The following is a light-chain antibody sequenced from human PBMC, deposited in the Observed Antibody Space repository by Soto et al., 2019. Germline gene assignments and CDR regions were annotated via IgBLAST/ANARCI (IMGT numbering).Light chain of an antibody. V-gene: IGLV2-23*02. CDR2: EVS. J-gene: IGLJ2*01. CDR1: SSDVGSYNL. Sequence: QSVLTQPAPVSGSPGQSITISCTGTSSDVGSYNLVSWYRQHPGEAPKLMIYEVSKRPSGVSNRFSGSKSGNTASLTISGLQAEDEADYYCCSYAGGSTVVFGGGTKVTVL. CDR3: CSYAGGSTVV.